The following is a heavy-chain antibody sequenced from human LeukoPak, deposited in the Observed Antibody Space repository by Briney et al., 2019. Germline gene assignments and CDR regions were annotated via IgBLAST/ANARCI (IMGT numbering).Heavy chain of an antibody. CDR1: GGSISSGSYY. Sequence: PSETLSLTCTVSGGSISSGSYYWSWIRQPAGKGLEWIGRIYTSGSTNYNPSLKSRVTISVDTSKNQFSLKLSSVTAADTAVYYCARAIVVVTGWPNTDLYYFGYWGQGTLVTVSS. D-gene: IGHD2-21*02. CDR3: ARAIVVVTGWPNTDLYYFGY. V-gene: IGHV4-61*02. CDR2: IYTSGST. J-gene: IGHJ4*02.